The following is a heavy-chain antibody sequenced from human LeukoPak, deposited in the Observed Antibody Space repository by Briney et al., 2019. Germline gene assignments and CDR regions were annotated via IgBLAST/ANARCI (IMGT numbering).Heavy chain of an antibody. CDR1: GYSFINYG. CDR3: ARDCIGCHGFDF. Sequence: ASVKVSCKTSGYSFINYGITWVRQAPGQGLEWMGWVSAYADNTNYVQKFQGRVSMTTDTSTNTVYIELRSLRPDDTAVYYCARDCIGCHGFDFWGQGTLVTVSS. D-gene: IGHD2-15*01. CDR2: VSAYADNT. J-gene: IGHJ4*02. V-gene: IGHV1-18*01.